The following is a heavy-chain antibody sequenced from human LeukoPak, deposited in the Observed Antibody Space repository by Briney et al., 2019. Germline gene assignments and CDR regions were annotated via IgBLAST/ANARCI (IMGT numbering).Heavy chain of an antibody. V-gene: IGHV3-23*01. Sequence: PGGSLRLSCTASGFTSTIYGMTWVRQAPGKGLEWVATISGTGARTYYADSAKGRFTISRDSSKNTVDLQMNSLRAEDTAVYYCARSHSSDHPDLDYWGQGTLVNVSS. J-gene: IGHJ4*02. CDR3: ARSHSSDHPDLDY. D-gene: IGHD3-22*01. CDR2: ISGTGART. CDR1: GFTSTIYG.